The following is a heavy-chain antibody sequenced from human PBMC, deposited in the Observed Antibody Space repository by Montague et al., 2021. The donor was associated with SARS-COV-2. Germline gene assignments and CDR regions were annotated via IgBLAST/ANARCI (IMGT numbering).Heavy chain of an antibody. V-gene: IGHV4-59*08. J-gene: IGHJ4*02. CDR1: GGSISSDY. CDR2: VYYRGNT. Sequence: SETLSLTCTVSGGSISSDYWTWIRQPPGKGLEWIGFVYYRGNTYYNPSLRGRVTISMDTSSNDFSLTLSSVTAAGTAIYYCARHYDHSSRVDSWGQGTLVTVSS. D-gene: IGHD3-16*01. CDR3: ARHYDHSSRVDS.